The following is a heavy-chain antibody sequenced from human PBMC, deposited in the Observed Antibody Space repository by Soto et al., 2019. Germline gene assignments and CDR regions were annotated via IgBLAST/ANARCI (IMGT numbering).Heavy chain of an antibody. J-gene: IGHJ6*02. V-gene: IGHV3-48*03. Sequence: EVQLVESGGGLVQPGGSLRLSCAASGFTFSSYEMNWVRQAPGKGLEWVSYISSSGSTIYYADSVKGRFTISRDNAKNSLYLQMNSLRAEDTAVYYCARASPYNGKRASPGNDRKYYYYYYGMDVWGQGTTVTVSS. D-gene: IGHD1-1*01. CDR1: GFTFSSYE. CDR2: ISSSGSTI. CDR3: ARASPYNGKRASPGNDRKYYYYYYGMDV.